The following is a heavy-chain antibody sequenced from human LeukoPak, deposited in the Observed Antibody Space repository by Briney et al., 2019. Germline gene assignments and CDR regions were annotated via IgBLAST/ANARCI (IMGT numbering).Heavy chain of an antibody. D-gene: IGHD6-6*01. V-gene: IGHV3-23*01. J-gene: IGHJ4*02. CDR3: AKEGLNIATRDFFDS. CDR2: ISGGGDTT. CDR1: GFSFSSYT. Sequence: GRSLRLSRSASGFSFSSYTMTWVRQAPGKGPEWVSIISGGGDTTFYTDSVKGRFTISRDNSKNTLYLQMNSLRAEDTAVYYCAKEGLNIATRDFFDSWGQGTLVIVSS.